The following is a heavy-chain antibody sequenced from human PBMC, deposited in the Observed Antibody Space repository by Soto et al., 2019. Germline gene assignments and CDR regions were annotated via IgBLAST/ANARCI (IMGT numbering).Heavy chain of an antibody. D-gene: IGHD6-13*01. J-gene: IGHJ6*02. CDR1: GFTFSSYA. V-gene: IGHV3-30-3*01. CDR2: ISYDGSNK. Sequence: QVQLVESGGGVVQPGRSLRLSCAASGFTFSSYAMHWVRQAPGKGLEWVAVISYDGSNKYYADSVKGRFTISRDNSKNTLYLQMNSLRAEDTAVYYCARPQQSLNYYGMDVWGQGTTVTVSS. CDR3: ARPQQSLNYYGMDV.